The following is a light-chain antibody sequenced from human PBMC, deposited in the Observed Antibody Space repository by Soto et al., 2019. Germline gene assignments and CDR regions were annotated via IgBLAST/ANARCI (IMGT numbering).Light chain of an antibody. CDR2: KIS. Sequence: DIVMTQTPLSSPVTLGQPAAISCRSSQSLVHGDGNTYLNWVHQRPGQPPRLLIYKISERLSGVPERFSGSGAGTDFTLKISRVEAEDVGFYYCMQATHFPRTFDQGTKVEI. V-gene: IGKV2-24*01. CDR1: QSLVHGDGNTY. J-gene: IGKJ1*01. CDR3: MQATHFPRT.